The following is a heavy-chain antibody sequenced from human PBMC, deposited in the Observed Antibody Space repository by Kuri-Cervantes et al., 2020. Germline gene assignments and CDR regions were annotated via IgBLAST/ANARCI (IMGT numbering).Heavy chain of an antibody. Sequence: ESLKISCAASGFTFSDHYMDWVRQPPGKGLEWIGEINHSGSTNYNPSLKSRVTISVDTSKNQFSLKLSSVTAADTAVYYCARGGRGDYFIWGQGTLVTVSS. CDR1: GFTFSDHY. V-gene: IGHV4-34*01. CDR2: INHSGST. J-gene: IGHJ4*02. CDR3: ARGGRGDYFI. D-gene: IGHD4-17*01.